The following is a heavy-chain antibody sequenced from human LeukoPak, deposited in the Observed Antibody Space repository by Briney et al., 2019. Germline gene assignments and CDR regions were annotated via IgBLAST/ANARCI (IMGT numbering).Heavy chain of an antibody. J-gene: IGHJ4*02. V-gene: IGHV3-21*01. D-gene: IGHD3-3*01. CDR2: ISSSSSYI. Sequence: GGSLRLSCAASGFTLNSFGMTWVRQAPGKGLEWVSSISSSSSYIYYADSVKGRFTISRDNAKNSLYLQMNSLRAEDTAVYYCARSDVYYDSWSGYNFDYWGQGTLVTVSS. CDR3: ARSDVYYDSWSGYNFDY. CDR1: GFTLNSFG.